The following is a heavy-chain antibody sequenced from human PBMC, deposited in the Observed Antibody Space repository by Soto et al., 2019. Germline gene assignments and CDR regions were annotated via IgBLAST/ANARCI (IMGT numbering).Heavy chain of an antibody. D-gene: IGHD3-22*01. V-gene: IGHV4-61*05. Sequence: PSETLSLTCTVSGGSISSGGYYWGWIRQPPGKGLEWIGCIYYIGSTSYNPSLKSRVTISVDTSKNQFSLKLSSVTAAATAVYYCERLKYYDSSRYYPYYDYWGQGTLVTVSS. CDR3: ERLKYYDSSRYYPYYDY. CDR2: IYYIGST. J-gene: IGHJ4*02. CDR1: GGSISSGGYY.